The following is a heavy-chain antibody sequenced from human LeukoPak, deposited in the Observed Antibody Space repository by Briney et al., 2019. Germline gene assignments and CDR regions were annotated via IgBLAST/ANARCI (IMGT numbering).Heavy chain of an antibody. CDR2: IRYDGINK. Sequence: GGSLRLSCAASGFTFNNYGMHWVRQAPGKGLEWVAFIRYDGINKYYADSVKGRFTIFRDNSKNTLYLQMNSLRAEDTAVYYCAKDIYDNSGYYYLDYWGQGTLVTVSS. V-gene: IGHV3-30*02. CDR3: AKDIYDNSGYYYLDY. D-gene: IGHD3-22*01. CDR1: GFTFNNYG. J-gene: IGHJ4*02.